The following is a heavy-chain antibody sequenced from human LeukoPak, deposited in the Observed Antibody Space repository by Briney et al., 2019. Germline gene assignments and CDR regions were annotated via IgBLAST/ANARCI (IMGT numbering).Heavy chain of an antibody. V-gene: IGHV1-18*01. J-gene: IGHJ4*02. CDR2: MSPYNGNT. CDR1: GYTFTNYG. CDR3: ATEGGWQPTDYGDHVY. D-gene: IGHD4-17*01. Sequence: ASVKVSCKASGYTFTNYGITWVRQAPGQGLEWMGWMSPYNGNTNYAQKLQRRVTMTTDTSMNTAYMELRSLRSDDTAVYYCATEGGWQPTDYGDHVYWGQGTLVTVSS.